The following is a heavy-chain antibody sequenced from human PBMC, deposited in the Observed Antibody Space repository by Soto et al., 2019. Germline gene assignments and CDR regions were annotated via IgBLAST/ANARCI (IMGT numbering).Heavy chain of an antibody. J-gene: IGHJ5*02. CDR1: DYTFTSYD. CDR3: VRRRGITGTNRRDSGWFDP. D-gene: IGHD1-7*01. CDR2: MNPNSDNT. V-gene: IGHV1-8*01. Sequence: QAQMVQSGDAVQKPGASVKVSCTATDYTFTSYDITWARQATGHGLEWMGWMNPNSDNTGYAQKFQGRVTMTRNTSIITAYRELSSLRSEDTAVYYFVRRRGITGTNRRDSGWFDPGGQGTLVSVSS.